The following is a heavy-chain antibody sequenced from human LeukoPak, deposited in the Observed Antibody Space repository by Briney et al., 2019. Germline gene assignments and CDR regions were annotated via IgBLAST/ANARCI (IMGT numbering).Heavy chain of an antibody. CDR3: ARQLRGEAVAGHLQPFDY. CDR2: IYYSGST. CDR1: GGSISSYY. Sequence: ASETLSLTCTVSGGSISSYYWNWIRQPPAKGLEWIGYIYYSGSTNYNPSLKSRVTISVDTSKNQFSLKLSSVTAADTAVYFCARQLRGEAVAGHLQPFDYWGQGTLVTVSS. V-gene: IGHV4-59*08. D-gene: IGHD6-19*01. J-gene: IGHJ4*02.